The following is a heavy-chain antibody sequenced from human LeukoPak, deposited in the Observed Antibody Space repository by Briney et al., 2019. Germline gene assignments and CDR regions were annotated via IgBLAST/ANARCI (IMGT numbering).Heavy chain of an antibody. CDR3: AFLIREPQR. J-gene: IGHJ1*01. V-gene: IGHV3-7*01. CDR2: TASDGGDR. Sequence: AGSLRLSRVVSGFTFSRYYMGWVRQAPGRGLEWVAMTASDGGDRNYGDSVKGRFTISRDNSKNSLYLQMSSLAAEDTAVYYCAFLIREPQRWGQGTLVTDSS. D-gene: IGHD1-26*01. CDR1: GFTFSRYY.